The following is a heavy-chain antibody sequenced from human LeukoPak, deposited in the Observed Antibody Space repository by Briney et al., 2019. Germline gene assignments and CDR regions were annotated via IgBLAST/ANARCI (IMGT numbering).Heavy chain of an antibody. V-gene: IGHV4-34*01. Sequence: SETLSLTCAVYGGSFSGYYWRWIRQPPGQELEWIGEINHSGSTNYNPSLKSRVTISVDTSKNQFSLKLSSVTAADTAVYYCARGGFGVVGPTTWGQGTLVTVSS. D-gene: IGHD3-3*01. CDR3: ARGGFGVVGPTT. CDR2: INHSGST. CDR1: GGSFSGYY. J-gene: IGHJ4*02.